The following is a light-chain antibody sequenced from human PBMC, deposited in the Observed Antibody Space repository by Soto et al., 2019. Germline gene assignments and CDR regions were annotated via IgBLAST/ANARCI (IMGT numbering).Light chain of an antibody. V-gene: IGLV2-14*01. Sequence: QPVLTQPASVSGSRGQSITISCTGTSSDVGGYEFVSWYQQSPGKAPKLLIYEVNNRPSGVSNRFSGSKSGNTASLTISGLQAEDEADYYCCSYTTIGTWVFGGGTKLTVL. CDR1: SSDVGGYEF. CDR2: EVN. J-gene: IGLJ3*02. CDR3: CSYTTIGTWV.